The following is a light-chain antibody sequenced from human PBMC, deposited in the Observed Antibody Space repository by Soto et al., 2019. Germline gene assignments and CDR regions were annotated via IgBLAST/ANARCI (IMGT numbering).Light chain of an antibody. J-gene: IGKJ3*01. CDR2: VAS. Sequence: EVVMTQSPATLSVSPGERATLSCRASQSVSTNFAWYQQKPGQAPRLLIYVASTRATGIPARFSGSGSGTEFTLTISSLQSEDFAVYYCQQYNNWPLTFGPGTKVDIK. CDR1: QSVSTN. V-gene: IGKV3-15*01. CDR3: QQYNNWPLT.